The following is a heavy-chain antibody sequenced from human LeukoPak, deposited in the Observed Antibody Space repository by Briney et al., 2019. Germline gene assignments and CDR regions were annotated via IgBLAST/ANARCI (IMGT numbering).Heavy chain of an antibody. D-gene: IGHD6-13*01. Sequence: SETLSLTCTVSGGSISSGGYYWSWIRQPPGKGLEWIGYIYHSGSTYYNPSLKSRVTISVDRSKNQFSLKLSSVTAADTAVYYCARDSSSWYQGYYYYMDVWGKGTTVTVSS. CDR3: ARDSSSWYQGYYYYMDV. CDR1: GGSISSGGYY. CDR2: IYHSGST. V-gene: IGHV4-30-2*01. J-gene: IGHJ6*03.